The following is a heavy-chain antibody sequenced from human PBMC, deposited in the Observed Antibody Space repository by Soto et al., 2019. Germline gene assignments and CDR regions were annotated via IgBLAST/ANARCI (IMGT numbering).Heavy chain of an antibody. CDR1: GGTFSSYA. CDR2: IIPIFGTA. V-gene: IGHV1-69*12. D-gene: IGHD6-13*01. Sequence: QVQLVQSGAEVKKPGSSVKVSCKASGGTFSSYAISWVRQAPGQGLEWMGGIIPIFGTANYAQKFQGRVKITADESTSTAYLELSSLRSEDTAVYYWARGLGLGSQQLSGMDVWGQGTTVTVSS. CDR3: ARGLGLGSQQLSGMDV. J-gene: IGHJ6*02.